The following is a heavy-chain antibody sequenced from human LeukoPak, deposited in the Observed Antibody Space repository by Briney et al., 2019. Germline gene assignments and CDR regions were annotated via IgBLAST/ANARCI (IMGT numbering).Heavy chain of an antibody. CDR1: GFTLSDYW. CDR3: ARESTGERPGC. V-gene: IGHV3-7*01. J-gene: IGHJ4*02. D-gene: IGHD1-1*01. Sequence: GGSLRLSCAASGFTLSDYWMSWVRQAPGKGLEWVANMNEDGSDKNYVDSVKGRFTISRDDATNSLHLQMNSLSPEDTAVYYCARESTGERPGCWGQGTLVTVSS. CDR2: MNEDGSDK.